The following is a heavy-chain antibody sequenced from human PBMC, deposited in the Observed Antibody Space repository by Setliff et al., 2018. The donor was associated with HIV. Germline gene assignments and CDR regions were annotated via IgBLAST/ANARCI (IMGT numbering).Heavy chain of an antibody. Sequence: GASVKVSCKTPGYIFTSQYVHWVRQAPGQGLEWVGLINPNSGNTRCAQTFQDRVAMTRDTSTSTVYLELSRLRLDDTAMYYCARERPGYGNYPDYWGQGSLVTVSS. V-gene: IGHV1-2*02. D-gene: IGHD3-22*01. CDR1: GYIFTSQY. CDR2: INPNSGNT. J-gene: IGHJ4*02. CDR3: ARERPGYGNYPDY.